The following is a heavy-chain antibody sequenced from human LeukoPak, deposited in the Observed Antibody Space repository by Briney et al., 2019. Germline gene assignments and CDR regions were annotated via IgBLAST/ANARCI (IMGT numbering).Heavy chain of an antibody. D-gene: IGHD6-13*01. J-gene: IGHJ6*02. CDR3: PRDGGSSWSHQYGLDV. CDR1: GGSINSYY. V-gene: IGHV4-59*01. CDR2: VYYNGNI. Sequence: SETLSLTCTVSGGSINSYYWSWIRQPPGKGLEWIGYVYYNGNINYNPSFKSRVTVSVDTSKNQFSLKLSSVTAADTAVYYCPRDGGSSWSHQYGLDVWGQGTTVTVSS.